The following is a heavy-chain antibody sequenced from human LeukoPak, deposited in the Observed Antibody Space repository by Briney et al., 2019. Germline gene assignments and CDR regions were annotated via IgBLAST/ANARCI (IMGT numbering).Heavy chain of an antibody. CDR3: ASSVVVPATTRYYYYGMDV. Sequence: PSETLSLTCTVSGGSISSYYWSWIRQPPGKGLEWIAYISDIGSINYNPSLKSRVTISLDTSKNQFSLKLSSVTAADTAVYYCASSVVVPATTRYYYYGMDVWGQGTTVTVSS. CDR1: GGSISSYY. D-gene: IGHD2-2*01. V-gene: IGHV4-59*12. CDR2: ISDIGSI. J-gene: IGHJ6*02.